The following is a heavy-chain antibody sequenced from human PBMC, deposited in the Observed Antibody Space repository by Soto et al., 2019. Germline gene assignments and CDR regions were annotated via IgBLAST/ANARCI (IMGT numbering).Heavy chain of an antibody. D-gene: IGHD4-4*01. J-gene: IGHJ4*02. Sequence: SETLSLTCPVSGGSISSGGSYWSWIRQHPGKGLEWIGYIYYSGSTYYNPSLKSRVTISVDTSKNQFSLKLSSVTAADTAVYYCARDQSYSYFDYWGQGTLVTVSS. CDR1: GGSISSGGSY. V-gene: IGHV4-31*03. CDR3: ARDQSYSYFDY. CDR2: IYYSGST.